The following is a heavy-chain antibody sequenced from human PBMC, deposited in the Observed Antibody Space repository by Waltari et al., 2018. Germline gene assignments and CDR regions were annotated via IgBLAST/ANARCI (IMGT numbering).Heavy chain of an antibody. J-gene: IGHJ4*02. D-gene: IGHD1-26*01. CDR3: VMGATDVDY. Sequence: EVQLVESGGGLVQPGGSLRLSCAASGFTFSRYWMSWVRQAPGKGLEWVANIKQDGSEKYYVDSVKGRFTISRDNAKNSLYLQMNSLRAEDTAVYYCVMGATDVDYWGQGTLVTVSS. CDR2: IKQDGSEK. CDR1: GFTFSRYW. V-gene: IGHV3-7*03.